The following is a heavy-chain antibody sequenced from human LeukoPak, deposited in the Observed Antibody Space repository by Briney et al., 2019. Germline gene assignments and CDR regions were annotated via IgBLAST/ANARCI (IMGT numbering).Heavy chain of an antibody. CDR3: FGITVTDVPY. V-gene: IGHV3-30*02. CDR1: GLPFSHSG. D-gene: IGHD1-7*01. J-gene: IGHJ4*02. Sequence: PGGSLRLSCAASGLPFSHSGMHWVRQAPGKGLEWVAFIRYDGSNKYHADSAKGRFTISRDNSKNALYLQMNSLRGEDTAVYYCFGITVTDVPYWGQGTLVTVSS. CDR2: IRYDGSNK.